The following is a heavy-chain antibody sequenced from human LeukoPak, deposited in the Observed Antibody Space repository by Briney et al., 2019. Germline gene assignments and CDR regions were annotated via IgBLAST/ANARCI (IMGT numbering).Heavy chain of an antibody. D-gene: IGHD1-26*01. CDR1: GGSISSYY. CDR3: ARRSMGAPPGMDV. CDR2: IYYSGGA. V-gene: IGHV4-59*08. J-gene: IGHJ6*02. Sequence: PSETLSLTCAVSGGSISSYYWTWIRQPPGKGLEFIGYIYYSGGANYNPSLKSRVSISVDTSKNQFPLKLSSVTAADTAVYYCARRSMGAPPGMDVWGQGTTVTVSS.